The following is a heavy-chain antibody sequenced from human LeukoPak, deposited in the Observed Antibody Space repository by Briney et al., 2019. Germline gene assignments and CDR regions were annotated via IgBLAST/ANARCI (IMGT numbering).Heavy chain of an antibody. D-gene: IGHD3-10*01. J-gene: IGHJ4*02. CDR3: ARGSAPYYYGSGSYYRRCYFDY. CDR1: GGAISSNNYY. Sequence: SETLSLTCTVSGGAISSNNYYWGWVRQPPGKGLEWIATISYSGRTYYNPSLTSQVTISVDTSKNQFSLKLSSVTAADTAVYCCARGSAPYYYGSGSYYRRCYFDYWGQGTLVTVSS. V-gene: IGHV4-39*01. CDR2: ISYSGRT.